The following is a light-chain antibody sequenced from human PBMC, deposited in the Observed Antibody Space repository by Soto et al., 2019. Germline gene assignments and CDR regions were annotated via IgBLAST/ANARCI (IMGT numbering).Light chain of an antibody. J-gene: IGLJ1*01. V-gene: IGLV2-8*01. CDR3: SSYAGLNNLV. CDR2: EVS. Sequence: QSALTQPPSASGSPGQSVTISCTGTSSDVGGYNYVSWYQQHPGKAPKLMIYEVSKRPSGVPDRFSGSKSGTTASLTVAGLHADEEADYYCSSYAGLNNLVFGTGTKLTVL. CDR1: SSDVGGYNY.